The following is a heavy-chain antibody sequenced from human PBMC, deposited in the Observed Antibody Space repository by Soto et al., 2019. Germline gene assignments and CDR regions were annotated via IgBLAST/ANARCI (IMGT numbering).Heavy chain of an antibody. CDR1: GFTFSSYW. CDR3: ATPTPLRGAMITNINFDF. Sequence: GGSLRLSCAASGFTFSSYWMSWVRQAPGKGLEWVANIKQDGSEKYYVDSVKGRFTISRDNAKNSLYLQMNSLRAEDTAVYYCATPTPLRGAMITNINFDFWGQGTPVTVSS. V-gene: IGHV3-7*01. D-gene: IGHD3-10*01. CDR2: IKQDGSEK. J-gene: IGHJ4*02.